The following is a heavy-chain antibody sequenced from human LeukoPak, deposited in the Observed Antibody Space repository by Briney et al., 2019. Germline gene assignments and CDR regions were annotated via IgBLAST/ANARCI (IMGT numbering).Heavy chain of an antibody. V-gene: IGHV4-59*01. Sequence: SETLSLTCTVSGGSISSYYWSWIRQPPGKGLEWIGYIYYSGSTNYNPSLKSRVTISVDTSKNQFSLKLSPVTAADTAVYYCARVPGYCSSTSCCTNWFDPWGQGTLVTVSS. CDR3: ARVPGYCSSTSCCTNWFDP. CDR1: GGSISSYY. J-gene: IGHJ5*02. D-gene: IGHD2-2*02. CDR2: IYYSGST.